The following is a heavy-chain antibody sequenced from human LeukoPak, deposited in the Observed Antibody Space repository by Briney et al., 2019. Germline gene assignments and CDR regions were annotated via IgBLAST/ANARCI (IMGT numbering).Heavy chain of an antibody. CDR1: GFTFDDYA. CDR3: AKDGDYGDYGTNDY. D-gene: IGHD4-17*01. Sequence: PGGSLRLSCAAYGFTFDDYAMHWVRQAPGKGLEWVSLISGDGGSTYYADSVKGRFTISRDNSKNSLYLQMNSLRTEDTALYYCAKDGDYGDYGTNDYWGQGTLVTVSS. J-gene: IGHJ4*02. V-gene: IGHV3-43*02. CDR2: ISGDGGST.